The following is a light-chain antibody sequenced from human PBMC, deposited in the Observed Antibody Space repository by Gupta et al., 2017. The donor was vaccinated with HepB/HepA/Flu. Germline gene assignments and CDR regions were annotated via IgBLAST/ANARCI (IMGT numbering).Light chain of an antibody. J-gene: IGKJ1*01. V-gene: IGKV3-20*01. CDR3: QHDSSSKM. Sequence: EIAFTQSPGTLSLSPGERATLSCRASQSVTSNYLAWYQQKPVQAPRLLIYGASTSATGIPDRFSGSWSGKDFTLASIIREDEDFAVYYWQHDSSSKMFGQGTKVEIK. CDR2: GAS. CDR1: QSVTSNY.